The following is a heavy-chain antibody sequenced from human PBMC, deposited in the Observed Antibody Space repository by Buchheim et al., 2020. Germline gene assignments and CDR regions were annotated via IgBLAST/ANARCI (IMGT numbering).Heavy chain of an antibody. CDR1: GFTFSSFG. D-gene: IGHD5-24*01. J-gene: IGHJ4*02. V-gene: IGHV3-33*01. CDR3: ARDLGYSTPLDY. CDR2: IWYDGSNK. Sequence: QVQLVDSGGGVVQPGRSLRLSCAASGFTFSSFGMHWVRQAPGKGLEWLAVIWYDGSNKYYADSVTGRFTISRDNSKNTLYQQMNSLRAEDTAVYYCARDLGYSTPLDYWGQGTL.